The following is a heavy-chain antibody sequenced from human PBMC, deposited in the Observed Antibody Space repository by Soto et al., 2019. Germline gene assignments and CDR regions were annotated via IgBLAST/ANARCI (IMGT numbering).Heavy chain of an antibody. CDR1: GFTFSSYA. Sequence: EVQLFESEGGWVQPGGSLRLSCAASGFTFSSYAINWVRQAPGKGLEWVSVISGRGDSTYYADSVKGRFTISRDNSKNTLYLQMNSLRAEDTAVYYCARRSSSWYFDCWGQGTLVTVSS. V-gene: IGHV3-23*01. CDR3: ARRSSSWYFDC. J-gene: IGHJ4*02. D-gene: IGHD6-13*01. CDR2: ISGRGDST.